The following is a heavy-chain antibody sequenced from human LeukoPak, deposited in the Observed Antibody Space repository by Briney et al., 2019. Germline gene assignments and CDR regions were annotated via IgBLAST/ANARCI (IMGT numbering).Heavy chain of an antibody. V-gene: IGHV4-39*07. CDR3: ARTWIQLWSVYYFDY. D-gene: IGHD5-18*01. CDR1: GGSISSSSYY. J-gene: IGHJ4*02. Sequence: PSETLSLTCTVSGGSISSSSYYWGWIRQPPGKGLEWIGSIYYSGSTYYNPSLKSRVTISVDTSKNQFSLKLSSVTAADTAVYYCARTWIQLWSVYYFDYWGQGTLVTVSS. CDR2: IYYSGST.